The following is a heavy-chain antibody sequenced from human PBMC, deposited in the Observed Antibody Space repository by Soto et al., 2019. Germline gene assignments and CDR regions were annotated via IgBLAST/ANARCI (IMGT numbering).Heavy chain of an antibody. CDR2: ISGSGGHT. CDR1: GFTFTTYT. Sequence: PGGSLRLSCAASGFTFTTYTMSWLRQAPGKGLEWVSSISGSGGHTYYADSVKGRLIVSRDNSKNTLYLQMNSLRAEDTAVYYCAKDGSYSSSWPYYFDHWGQGTLVTVS. V-gene: IGHV3-23*01. CDR3: AKDGSYSSSWPYYFDH. J-gene: IGHJ4*02. D-gene: IGHD6-13*01.